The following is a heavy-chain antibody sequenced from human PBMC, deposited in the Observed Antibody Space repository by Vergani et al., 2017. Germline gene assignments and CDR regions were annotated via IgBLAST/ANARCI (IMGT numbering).Heavy chain of an antibody. V-gene: IGHV3-48*02. D-gene: IGHD3-16*02. Sequence: EVQLVESGGGLVQPGGSLRLSCAASGFTFSSYSMNWVRQAPGKGLEWVSYISGSSSTIYYADSVKGRFTISRDNAKNSLYLQMNSLRDEDTAVYYCASEEVSAGSPGKPYYYYYGMDVWGQGTTVTVSS. CDR3: ASEEVSAGSPGKPYYYYYGMDV. CDR2: ISGSSSTI. J-gene: IGHJ6*02. CDR1: GFTFSSYS.